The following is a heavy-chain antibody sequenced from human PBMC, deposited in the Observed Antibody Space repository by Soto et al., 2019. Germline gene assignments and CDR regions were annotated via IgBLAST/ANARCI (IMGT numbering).Heavy chain of an antibody. CDR3: SRAVGGFTYGYPDY. Sequence: SGPTLVNPTQTLTLTCTFSGFSLSTTGMCVSWIRQPPGKALEWLALIDWADDKYYSTSLKTRLTTSKDTSKNQVVLTMTNVEPVDTATYFCSRAVGGFTYGYPDYWGQGTLVTVSS. D-gene: IGHD5-18*01. V-gene: IGHV2-70*01. J-gene: IGHJ4*02. CDR1: GFSLSTTGMC. CDR2: IDWADDK.